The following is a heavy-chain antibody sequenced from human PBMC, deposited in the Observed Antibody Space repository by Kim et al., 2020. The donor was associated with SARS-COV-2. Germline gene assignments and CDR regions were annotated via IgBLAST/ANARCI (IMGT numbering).Heavy chain of an antibody. CDR3: ARHASPATIFGVSRFGELLYGSDYYYYMDV. Sequence: SETLSLTCTVSGGSISSSSYYWGWIRQPPGKGLEWIGSIYYSGSTYYNPSLKSRVTISVDTSKNQFSLKLSSVTAADTAVYYCARHASPATIFGVSRFGELLYGSDYYYYMDVWGKGTTVTVSS. D-gene: IGHD3-10*01. CDR2: IYYSGST. V-gene: IGHV4-39*01. J-gene: IGHJ6*03. CDR1: GGSISSSSYY.